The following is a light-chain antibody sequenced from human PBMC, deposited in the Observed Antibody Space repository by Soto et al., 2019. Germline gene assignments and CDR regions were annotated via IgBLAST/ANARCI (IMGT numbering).Light chain of an antibody. CDR1: SGHSSYA. J-gene: IGLJ1*01. V-gene: IGLV4-69*01. Sequence: QPVLTQSPSASLGASVKLTCTLSSGHSSYAIAWHQQQPEKGPRYLMKLNSDGSHSKGDGIPDRFSGSSSGAERYLTISSLQSEDEADYYCQTWGTGIHVFGTGTKAPS. CDR3: QTWGTGIHV. CDR2: LNSDGSH.